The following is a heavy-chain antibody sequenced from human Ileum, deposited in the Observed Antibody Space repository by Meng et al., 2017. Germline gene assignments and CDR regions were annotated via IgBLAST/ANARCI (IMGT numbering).Heavy chain of an antibody. D-gene: IGHD6-19*01. J-gene: IGHJ2*01. CDR1: GGSISNTNYY. Sequence: LQESGQGLVKSSETLSLTCTFSGGSISNTNYYWAWIRQPPGKGLEWIGRMSYSGSTYFNPSLKSRVAISVDTSNNQVSLKLSFVTAADTAVYYCARGGAVAGVWWYFDLWGRGTLVTVSS. V-gene: IGHV4-39*07. CDR3: ARGGAVAGVWWYFDL. CDR2: MSYSGST.